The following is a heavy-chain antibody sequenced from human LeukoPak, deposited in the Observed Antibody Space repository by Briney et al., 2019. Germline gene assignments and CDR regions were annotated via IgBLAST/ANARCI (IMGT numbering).Heavy chain of an antibody. CDR2: INPNSGGT. V-gene: IGHV1-2*06. J-gene: IGHJ4*02. CDR1: GYTFTGYY. D-gene: IGHD3-22*01. Sequence: ASVKVSCKASGYTFTGYYMHWVRQAPGQGLEWMGRINPNSGGTNYAQKFQGRVTTTRDTSISTAYMELSRLRSDDTAVYYCARAYYYYDSQFDYWGQGTLVTVSS. CDR3: ARAYYYYDSQFDY.